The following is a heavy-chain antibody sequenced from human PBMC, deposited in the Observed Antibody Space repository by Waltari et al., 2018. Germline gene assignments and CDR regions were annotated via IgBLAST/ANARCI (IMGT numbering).Heavy chain of an antibody. CDR1: GGSISSGGYY. CDR3: ARTWDQLRYFDY. V-gene: IGHV4-31*03. J-gene: IGHJ4*02. CDR2: IYYSGST. Sequence: QVQLQESGPGLVKPSQTLSLTCTVSGGSISSGGYYWSWIRQHPGKGLEWIGYIYYSGSTYSNPSLKRRVTISVDTSKNQFSLKLSSVTAADTAVYYCARTWDQLRYFDYWGQGTLVTVSS. D-gene: IGHD2-2*01.